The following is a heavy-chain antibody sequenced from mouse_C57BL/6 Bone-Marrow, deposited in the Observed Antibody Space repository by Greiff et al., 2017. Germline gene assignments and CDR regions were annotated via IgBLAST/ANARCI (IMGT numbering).Heavy chain of an antibody. J-gene: IGHJ2*01. D-gene: IGHD1-1*01. CDR1: GFTFSSYA. CDR3: ARDDVVSHFDY. CDR2: ISDGGSYT. V-gene: IGHV5-4*01. Sequence: EVQVVESGGGLVKPGGSLKLSCAASGFTFSSYAMSWVRQTPEKRLEWVATISDGGSYTYYPDNVKGRFTISRDNAKNNLYLQMGHLKSEDTAMYYCARDDVVSHFDYWGQGTTLTVSS.